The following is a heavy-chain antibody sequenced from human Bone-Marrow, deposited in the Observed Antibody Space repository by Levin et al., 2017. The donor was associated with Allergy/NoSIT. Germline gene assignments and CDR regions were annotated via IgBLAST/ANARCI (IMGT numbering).Heavy chain of an antibody. Sequence: NPSETLSLTCTVSGISIYTHHWSWIRQPPGKGLEWIASTHYSGTTAYSPSLKSRVTISIDTSKNEFSLRLNSVTAADTALYYCAERGGGLWGQGTLVTVSS. CDR1: GISIYTHH. D-gene: IGHD3-16*01. J-gene: IGHJ4*02. V-gene: IGHV4-59*11. CDR2: THYSGTT. CDR3: AERGGGL.